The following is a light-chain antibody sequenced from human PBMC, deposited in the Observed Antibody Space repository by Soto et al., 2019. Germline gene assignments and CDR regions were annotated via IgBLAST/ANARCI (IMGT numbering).Light chain of an antibody. CDR2: DAS. V-gene: IGKV1-5*01. CDR1: QSISSW. Sequence: DMQMTQSPSTLSASVGDRVTITSRASQSISSWLAWYQQKPGKAPKLLIYDASSLESGVPSRFSGSGSGTEFTLTISSLEPDDFATYYCQQYNSYSLTFGGGTKVEIK. J-gene: IGKJ4*01. CDR3: QQYNSYSLT.